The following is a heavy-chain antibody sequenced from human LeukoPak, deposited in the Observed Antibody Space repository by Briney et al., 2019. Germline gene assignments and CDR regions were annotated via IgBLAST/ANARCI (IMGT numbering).Heavy chain of an antibody. CDR1: GFTFDDYA. CDR2: ISGSGGST. J-gene: IGHJ4*02. Sequence: GGSLRLSCAASGFTFDDYAMHWVRQAPGKGLEWVSAISGSGGSTYYADSVKGRFTISRDNSKNTLYLQINSLRAEDTAVYYCAKDLMTFDYWGQGTLVTVSS. V-gene: IGHV3-23*01. CDR3: AKDLMTFDY.